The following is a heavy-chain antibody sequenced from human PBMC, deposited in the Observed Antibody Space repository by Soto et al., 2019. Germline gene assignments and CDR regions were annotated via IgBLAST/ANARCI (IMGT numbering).Heavy chain of an antibody. CDR3: AKEYVWGSYRYKNVRDY. CDR1: GFTFSSYA. CDR2: ISGSGGST. J-gene: IGHJ4*02. V-gene: IGHV3-23*01. D-gene: IGHD3-16*02. Sequence: EVQLLESGGGLVQPGGSLRLSCAASGFTFSSYAMSWVHQAPGKGLEWVSAISGSGGSTYYADSVKGRFTISRDNSKNTLYLQMNSLRAEDTAVYYCAKEYVWGSYRYKNVRDYWGQGTLVTVSS.